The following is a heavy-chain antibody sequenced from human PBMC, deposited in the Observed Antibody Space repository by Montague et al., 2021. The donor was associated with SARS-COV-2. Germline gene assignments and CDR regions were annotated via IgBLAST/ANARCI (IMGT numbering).Heavy chain of an antibody. V-gene: IGHV3-21*01. D-gene: IGHD3-16*01. CDR3: VRLGRMILPNSTDDP. Sequence: SLRLSCAASGFSFSFYGMNWVRQAPGKGLEWVSSTCGSSTYIHYADSVKGRFTVSRDNSKKEVYLQMSDLRAEDTAVYYCVRLGRMILPNSTDDPWGQGTLVIVSS. CDR1: GFSFSFYG. J-gene: IGHJ5*02. CDR2: TCGSSTYI.